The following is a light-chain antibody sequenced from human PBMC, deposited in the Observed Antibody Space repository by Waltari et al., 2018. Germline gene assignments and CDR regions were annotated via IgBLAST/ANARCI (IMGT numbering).Light chain of an antibody. CDR3: SSHAGSWV. CDR2: EVS. Sequence: QSALTQPASVSGSPGQSITISCSGTDSDVGAYDFVSWYQQHPGKAPHLIIYEVSNRPSGISNRFSASKSGNTASLTVSGLQAEDEADYYCSSHAGSWVFGGGTKLTVL. J-gene: IGLJ3*02. CDR1: DSDVGAYDF. V-gene: IGLV2-14*01.